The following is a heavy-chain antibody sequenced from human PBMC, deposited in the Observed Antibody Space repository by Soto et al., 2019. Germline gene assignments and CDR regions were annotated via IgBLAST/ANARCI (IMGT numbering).Heavy chain of an antibody. V-gene: IGHV1-2*04. Sequence: ASVKVSCKASGYTFTGYYMHWVRQAPGQGLEWMGWINPNSGGTNYAQKFQGWVTMTRDTSISTVYMELSRLTSDDTAVYYCARAGLTTLELATMYWGQGTLVTVSS. J-gene: IGHJ4*02. CDR2: INPNSGGT. CDR1: GYTFTGYY. CDR3: ARAGLTTLELATMY. D-gene: IGHD5-12*01.